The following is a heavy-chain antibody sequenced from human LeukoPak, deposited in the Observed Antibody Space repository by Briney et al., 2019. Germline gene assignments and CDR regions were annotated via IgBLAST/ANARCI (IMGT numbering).Heavy chain of an antibody. Sequence: GGSLRLSCAASGFTFSSYGMHWVRQAPGKGLEWVAVIPYDGSNKYYADSVKGRFTISRDNSKNTLYLQMNSLRAEDTAVYYCAKGGYSTPGYWGQGTLVTVSS. V-gene: IGHV3-30*18. CDR2: IPYDGSNK. CDR1: GFTFSSYG. J-gene: IGHJ4*02. D-gene: IGHD6-13*01. CDR3: AKGGYSTPGY.